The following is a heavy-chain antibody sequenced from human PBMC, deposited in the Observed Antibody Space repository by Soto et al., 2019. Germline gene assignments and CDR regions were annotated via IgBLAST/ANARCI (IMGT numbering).Heavy chain of an antibody. J-gene: IGHJ4*02. CDR2: IHYSVST. Sequence: SETLSLTCTVSGDSISSCYWSWIRQPPGKGLEWIGYIHYSVSTNYNPSLKSRVTISVDTSKNQFSLRLSSVTAADTAVYYCARHETLHGDYDYSGQGTLVTVSS. V-gene: IGHV4-59*08. CDR1: GDSISSCY. D-gene: IGHD4-17*01. CDR3: ARHETLHGDYDY.